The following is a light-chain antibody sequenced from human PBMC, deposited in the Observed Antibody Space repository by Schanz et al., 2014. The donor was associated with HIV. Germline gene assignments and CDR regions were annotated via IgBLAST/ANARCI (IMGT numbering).Light chain of an antibody. CDR2: GAS. Sequence: IVMTQSPATLSLSPGERATLSCRASQSVSSNLAWYQQKSGQAPRLLIYGASTRATGIPARFSGSGSGTEFTLTISRLEPEDFAIYYCQQYGASPWTFGQGTKVEIK. V-gene: IGKV3-15*01. CDR1: QSVSSN. CDR3: QQYGASPWT. J-gene: IGKJ1*01.